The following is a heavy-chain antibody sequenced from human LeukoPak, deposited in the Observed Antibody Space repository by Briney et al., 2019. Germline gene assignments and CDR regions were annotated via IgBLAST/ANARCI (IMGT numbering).Heavy chain of an antibody. D-gene: IGHD2-21*02. CDR1: GFTFGDYA. J-gene: IGHJ5*02. CDR2: IRSKAYGGTT. V-gene: IGHV3-49*03. CDR3: TTAYCGGDCYSNWFDP. Sequence: GGSLRLSCTASGFTFGDYAMSWFRQAPGKGLEWVGFIRSKAYGGTTEYAASVKGRFTISRDDSKSIAYLQMNSLKTEDIAVYYCTTAYCGGDCYSNWFDPWGQGTLVTVSS.